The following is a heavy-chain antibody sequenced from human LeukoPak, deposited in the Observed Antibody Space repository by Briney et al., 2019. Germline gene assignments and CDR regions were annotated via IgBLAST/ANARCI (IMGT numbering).Heavy chain of an antibody. Sequence: GGSLRLSCAASGFAFSVYWMSWVRQAPGKGLEWVANIKQDGSEKYYVDSVKGRFTISRDNARNSLYLQMNSLRAEGTAVYYCASLYDYGGNSDFDYWGQGTLVAVSS. D-gene: IGHD4-23*01. CDR1: GFAFSVYW. CDR2: IKQDGSEK. CDR3: ASLYDYGGNSDFDY. V-gene: IGHV3-7*01. J-gene: IGHJ4*02.